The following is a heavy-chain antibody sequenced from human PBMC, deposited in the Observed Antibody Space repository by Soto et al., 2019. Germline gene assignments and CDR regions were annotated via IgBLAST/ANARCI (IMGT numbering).Heavy chain of an antibody. D-gene: IGHD3-9*01. V-gene: IGHV3-23*01. Sequence: GGSLRLSCAASGFTFSSYAMSWVRQAPGKGLEWVSAISGSGGSTYYADSVKGRFTISRDNSKNMLYLQMNSLRAEDTAVYYCAKGIGVLRYFDWLSEHDYWGQGTLVTVSS. J-gene: IGHJ4*02. CDR2: ISGSGGST. CDR3: AKGIGVLRYFDWLSEHDY. CDR1: GFTFSSYA.